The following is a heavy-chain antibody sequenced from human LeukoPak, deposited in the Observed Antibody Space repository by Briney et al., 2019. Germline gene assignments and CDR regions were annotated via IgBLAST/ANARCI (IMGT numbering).Heavy chain of an antibody. CDR1: GFTFSDHY. V-gene: IGHV3-72*01. J-gene: IGHJ3*02. D-gene: IGHD1-26*01. CDR2: IRNKANRYTT. Sequence: GGSLRLSCAAPGFTFSDHYMDWVRQAPGKGLEWVGRIRNKANRYTTEYAASVKGRFTFSRDESKNSLYLQMNSLKTEDTAMYYCARTSGSYSGGAFDIWGRGTMVTVSS. CDR3: ARTSGSYSGGAFDI.